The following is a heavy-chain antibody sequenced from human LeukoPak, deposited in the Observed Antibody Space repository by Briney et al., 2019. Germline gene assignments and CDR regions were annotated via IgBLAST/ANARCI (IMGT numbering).Heavy chain of an antibody. V-gene: IGHV3-15*01. Sequence: GGSLRLSCAVSGFTFSNAWMSWVRQAPGKGLEWVGRIKSKIDDGTTDYAAPVKGRFTISRDDSKNTLYLQMNSLKTEDTAVYYCTTDLLPDIVATIVVDYWGQGTLVTVSS. D-gene: IGHD5-12*01. CDR2: IKSKIDDGTT. CDR1: GFTFSNAW. CDR3: TTDLLPDIVATIVVDY. J-gene: IGHJ4*02.